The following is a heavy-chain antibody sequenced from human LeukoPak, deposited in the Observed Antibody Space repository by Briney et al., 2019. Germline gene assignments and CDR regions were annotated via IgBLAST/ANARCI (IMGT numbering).Heavy chain of an antibody. D-gene: IGHD3-3*01. CDR3: ARGRQVYVFWSGYYNF. J-gene: IGHJ4*02. CDR2: INPNSGGT. V-gene: IGHV1-2*02. Sequence: ASVKVSCKASGYTFTGYYMHWVRQAPGQGLEWMGWINPNSGGTNYAQKFQGRVTMTRDTSISTAYMELSRLRSDDTAVYYCARGRQVYVFWSGYYNFWGQGTLVTVSS. CDR1: GYTFTGYY.